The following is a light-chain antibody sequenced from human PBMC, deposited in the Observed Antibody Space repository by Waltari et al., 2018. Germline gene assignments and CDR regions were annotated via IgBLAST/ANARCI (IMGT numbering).Light chain of an antibody. CDR3: SSYTTRSTVI. CDR1: SSDIGSYNF. CDR2: EVT. V-gene: IGLV2-18*02. J-gene: IGLJ2*01. Sequence: QSALIQPPSVSGSPGQSVAIYCTGTSSDIGSYNFVSWYQQFPGTAPKLLIYEVTKRPSGVPDRFSGSKSGYTAPLAISGLQPEDEADYYGSSYTTRSTVIFGGGTKLTVL.